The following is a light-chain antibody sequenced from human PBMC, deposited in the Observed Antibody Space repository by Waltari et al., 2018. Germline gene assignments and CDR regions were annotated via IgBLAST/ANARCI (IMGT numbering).Light chain of an antibody. CDR3: SSYADRNTYI. Sequence: QAVLTQPPSVSGSPGQSVTISCTGTSSDIGSYNYFSWYHQSPGNAPKLMIHDVSKRPSGVSDRFSGSKSGNTASLTISGLQAEDEADYFCSSYADRNTYIFGTGTRVTVL. J-gene: IGLJ1*01. V-gene: IGLV2-11*01. CDR2: DVS. CDR1: SSDIGSYNY.